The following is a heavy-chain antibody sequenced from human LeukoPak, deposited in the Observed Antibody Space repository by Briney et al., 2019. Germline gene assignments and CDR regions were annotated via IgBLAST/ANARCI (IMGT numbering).Heavy chain of an antibody. D-gene: IGHD5-12*01. CDR2: MYYSGNT. V-gene: IGHV4-59*01. J-gene: IGHJ4*02. CDR1: GGSISSYY. CDR3: ARGYSGYDPTYFDY. Sequence: SETLSLTCTVSGGSISSYYWSWIRQPPGKGLEWIGYMYYSGNTKYNPSLKSRVTISGDTSKKQFSLKLSSVTAADTAVYYCARGYSGYDPTYFDYWGQGTLVTVSS.